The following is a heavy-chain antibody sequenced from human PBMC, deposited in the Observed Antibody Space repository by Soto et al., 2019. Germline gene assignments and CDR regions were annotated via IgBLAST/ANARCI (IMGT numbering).Heavy chain of an antibody. D-gene: IGHD2-2*01. CDR3: AKDTGRFVVPAARGIDY. CDR2: ISWNSGSI. V-gene: IGHV3-9*01. J-gene: IGHJ4*02. CDR1: GFTFDDYA. Sequence: EVQLVESGGGLVQPGRSLRLSFAASGFTFDDYAMHWVRQAPGKGLEWVSGISWNSGSIGYADSVKGRFTISRDNAKNSLFLLMNSLIAEDTALYYCAKDTGRFVVPAARGIDYWGQGTLVTVS.